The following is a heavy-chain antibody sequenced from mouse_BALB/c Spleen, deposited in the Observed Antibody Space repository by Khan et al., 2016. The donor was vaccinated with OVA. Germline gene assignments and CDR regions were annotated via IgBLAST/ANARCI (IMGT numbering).Heavy chain of an antibody. J-gene: IGHJ4*01. CDR3: ARTYYRYDDYYAMDY. CDR2: IWGGGTT. V-gene: IGHV2-6-4*01. D-gene: IGHD2-14*01. CDR1: GFSLPRYN. Sequence: VQLQESGPGLVAPSQSLSITCTVSGFSLPRYNIHWVRQPPGKGLEWLGMIWGGGTTDYNAVLKSRLSISKDNSKSQVFLKMNSLQTDDTAINYCARTYYRYDDYYAMDYWGQGTSVTVSS.